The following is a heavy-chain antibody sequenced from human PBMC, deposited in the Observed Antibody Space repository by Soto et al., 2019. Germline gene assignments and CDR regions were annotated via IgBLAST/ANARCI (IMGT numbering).Heavy chain of an antibody. Sequence: GESLKISCKGSGYSFTSYWISWVRQMPGKGLEWMGRIDPSDSYTNYSPSFQGHVTISADKSISTAYLQWSSLKASDTAMYYCASRRLDYYDSSGGDYWGQGTLVTVSS. CDR3: ASRRLDYYDSSGGDY. CDR2: IDPSDSYT. V-gene: IGHV5-10-1*01. CDR1: GYSFTSYW. D-gene: IGHD3-22*01. J-gene: IGHJ4*02.